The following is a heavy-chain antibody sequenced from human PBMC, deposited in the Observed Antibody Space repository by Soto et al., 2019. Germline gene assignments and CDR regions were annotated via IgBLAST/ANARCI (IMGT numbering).Heavy chain of an antibody. Sequence: GASVKVSWKASGYTFTSYDINWVRQATGQGLEWMGWMNPNSGNTGYAQKFQGRVTMTRNTSISTAYMELSSLRSEDTAVYYCARCRRSRMLYAINYYDYYYMDVWAKGTTVTVSS. J-gene: IGHJ6*03. CDR3: ARCRRSRMLYAINYYDYYYMDV. D-gene: IGHD2-8*01. CDR2: MNPNSGNT. V-gene: IGHV1-8*01. CDR1: GYTFTSYD.